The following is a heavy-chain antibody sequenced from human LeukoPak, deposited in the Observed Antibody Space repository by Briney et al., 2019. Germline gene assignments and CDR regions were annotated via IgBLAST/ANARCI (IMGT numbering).Heavy chain of an antibody. CDR3: ARGLTGGITMVRGANRPQNFDY. CDR2: ISSSSSYI. CDR1: GFTFSSYS. D-gene: IGHD3-10*01. Sequence: GGSLRLSCAASGFTFSSYSMNWVRQAPGKGLEWVSSISSSSSYIYYADSVKGRFTISRDNAKNSLYLQMNSLRAEDTAVYYCARGLTGGITMVRGANRPQNFDYWGQGTLVTVSS. J-gene: IGHJ4*02. V-gene: IGHV3-21*01.